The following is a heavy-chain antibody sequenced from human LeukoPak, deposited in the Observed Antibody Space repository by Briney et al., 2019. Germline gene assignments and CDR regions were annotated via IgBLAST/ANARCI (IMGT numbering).Heavy chain of an antibody. D-gene: IGHD4-17*01. Sequence: GGSLRLSCAASGFTFSSYGMHWVRQAPGKGLEWEAFIRYDGSNKYYADSVKGRFTISRDNSKNTLYLQMNSLRAEDTAVYYCAKVTRDYGDYATFDYWGQGTLVTVSS. CDR3: AKVTRDYGDYATFDY. CDR2: IRYDGSNK. V-gene: IGHV3-30*02. J-gene: IGHJ4*02. CDR1: GFTFSSYG.